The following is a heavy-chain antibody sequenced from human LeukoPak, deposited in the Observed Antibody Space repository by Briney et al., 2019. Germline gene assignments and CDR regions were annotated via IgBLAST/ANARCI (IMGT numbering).Heavy chain of an antibody. CDR1: GGSISSSSYY. CDR2: IYYSGST. J-gene: IGHJ6*02. D-gene: IGHD4-11*01. Sequence: SETLSLTCTVSGGSISSSSYYWGWIRQPPGKGLEWIGSIYYSGSTYYNPSLKSRVTISVDTSKNQFSLKLTSVTAADTAIYYCASADYKYYFYYMDVWGQGTTVTVSS. V-gene: IGHV4-39*07. CDR3: ASADYKYYFYYMDV.